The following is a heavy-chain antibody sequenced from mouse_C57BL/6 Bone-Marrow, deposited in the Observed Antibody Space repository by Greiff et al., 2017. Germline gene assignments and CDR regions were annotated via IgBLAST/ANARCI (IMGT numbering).Heavy chain of an antibody. CDR3: ARRVDWGLDY. V-gene: IGHV1-64*01. D-gene: IGHD4-1*01. CDR2: IHPNSGST. CDR1: GYTFTSYW. J-gene: IGHJ2*01. Sequence: QVQLQQSGAELVKPGASVKLSCKASGYTFTSYWMHWVKQRPGQGLEWIGMIHPNSGSTNYNEKFKSKATLTVDKSSSTAYMQLSSLTSEDSAVYYCARRVDWGLDYWGQGTTLTVSS.